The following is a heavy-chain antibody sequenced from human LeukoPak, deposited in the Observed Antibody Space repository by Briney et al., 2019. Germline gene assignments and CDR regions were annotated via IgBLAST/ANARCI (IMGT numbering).Heavy chain of an antibody. CDR3: ARTITIVREVPQIYFHY. V-gene: IGHV4-30-4*01. CDR2: IYYSGRT. Sequence: PSETLSLTCTVSGASISSGDYYWSWLRQPPGKGLEWIGYIYYSGRTYFNPALKSRVTMSVDTSENQLPLKLSSVTAAHTAVYYCARTITIVREVPQIYFHYWGQGTLVTVSS. D-gene: IGHD3-10*01. CDR1: GASISSGDYY. J-gene: IGHJ4*02.